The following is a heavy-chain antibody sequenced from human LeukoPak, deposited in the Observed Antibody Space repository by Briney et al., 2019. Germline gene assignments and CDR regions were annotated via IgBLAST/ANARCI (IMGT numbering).Heavy chain of an antibody. CDR3: ARDGLPAAGDY. D-gene: IGHD6-13*01. CDR2: INQDGSEK. J-gene: IGHJ4*02. CDR1: GFTFSSYW. V-gene: IGHV3-7*01. Sequence: GGSLRLSCSASGFTFSSYWMTWVRQAPGKGLDWVANINQDGSEKYYVDSVKGRFTISRDNAKNSLYLQMNSLRAEDTAVYYCARDGLPAAGDYWGQGNLVTVSS.